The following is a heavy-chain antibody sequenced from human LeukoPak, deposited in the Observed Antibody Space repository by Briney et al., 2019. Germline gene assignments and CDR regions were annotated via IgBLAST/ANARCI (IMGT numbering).Heavy chain of an antibody. CDR3: AKDYGGNSDAFDI. Sequence: PGGSLRLSCAASGFTFSSYWMHWVRQAPGKGLVWVSRITSDGTSTTYADSVKGRFTISRDNAENTLYLQMNSLRAEDTALYSCAKDYGGNSDAFDIWGQGTVVTVSS. D-gene: IGHD4-23*01. V-gene: IGHV3-74*01. CDR2: ITSDGTST. J-gene: IGHJ3*02. CDR1: GFTFSSYW.